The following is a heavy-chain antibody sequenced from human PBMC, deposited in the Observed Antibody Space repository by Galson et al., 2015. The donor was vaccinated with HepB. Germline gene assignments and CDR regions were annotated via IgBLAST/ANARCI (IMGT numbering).Heavy chain of an antibody. CDR2: ISYDGDNK. CDR3: ARDRIFRNGDGFNFDY. D-gene: IGHD3-10*01. Sequence: SLRLSCAASGFTFSRYGMHWVRQAPGKGLEWVAVISYDGDNKYYADSVKGRFTISRDNSKNTLYLQMSSLRAEDTAVYYCARDRIFRNGDGFNFDYWGQGTLVTVSS. V-gene: IGHV3-30*03. J-gene: IGHJ4*02. CDR1: GFTFSRYG.